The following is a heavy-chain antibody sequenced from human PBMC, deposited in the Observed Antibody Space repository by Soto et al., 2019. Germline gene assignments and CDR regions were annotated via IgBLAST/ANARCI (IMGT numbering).Heavy chain of an antibody. D-gene: IGHD6-13*01. V-gene: IGHV1-8*01. CDR3: ARGAYSSSWYYYYYYGMDV. Sequence: ASVRVSCKASGYTFTSYDINWVRQATGQGLEWMGWMNPNSGNTGYAQKFQGRVTMTRNTSISTAYMELSSLRSEDTAVYYCARGAYSSSWYYYYYYGMDVWGQGTTVTVSS. CDR2: MNPNSGNT. CDR1: GYTFTSYD. J-gene: IGHJ6*02.